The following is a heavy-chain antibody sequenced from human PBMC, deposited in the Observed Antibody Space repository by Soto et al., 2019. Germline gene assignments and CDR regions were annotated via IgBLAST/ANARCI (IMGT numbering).Heavy chain of an antibody. CDR1: GFTFSSYA. CDR2: ISGSGGST. Sequence: PXVSLRLTCAASGFTFSSYAMSWVRQAPGKGLEWVSAISGSGGSTYYADSVKGRFTISRDNSKNTLYLEMNSLRAADTAVYYCARGGVVVPAAVMFNCLDPWGQGTLVTVSS. D-gene: IGHD2-2*01. J-gene: IGHJ5*02. CDR3: ARGGVVVPAAVMFNCLDP. V-gene: IGHV3-23*01.